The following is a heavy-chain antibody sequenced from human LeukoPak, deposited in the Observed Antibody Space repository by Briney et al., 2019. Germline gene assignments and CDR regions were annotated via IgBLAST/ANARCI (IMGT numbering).Heavy chain of an antibody. D-gene: IGHD3-10*01. CDR2: ISYDGSNK. J-gene: IGHJ4*02. CDR1: GFTFSSYG. V-gene: IGHV3-30*18. CDR3: AKGRRYDGSGSSYYFDY. Sequence: GGSLRLSCAASGFTFSSYGMHWVRQAPGKGLEWVAVISYDGSNKYYAGSVKGRFTISRDNSKNTLYLQMNSLRAEDTAVYYCAKGRRYDGSGSSYYFDYWGQGTLVTVSS.